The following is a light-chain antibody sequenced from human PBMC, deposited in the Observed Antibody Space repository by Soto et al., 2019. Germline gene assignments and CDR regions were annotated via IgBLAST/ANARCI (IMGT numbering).Light chain of an antibody. CDR1: QSVSSY. J-gene: IGKJ4*01. Sequence: EIVLTQSPATLSLSPGERATLSCRASQSVSSYLAWYQQKPGQAPRLLIYDASNRATGIPARFSCSGSGTDFTLTLSCLEPEDFAVYYCKQRSNIFGGGTKVEIK. V-gene: IGKV3-11*01. CDR2: DAS. CDR3: KQRSNI.